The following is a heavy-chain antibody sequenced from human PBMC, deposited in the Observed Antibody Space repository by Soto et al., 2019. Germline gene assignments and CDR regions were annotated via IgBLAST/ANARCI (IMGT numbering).Heavy chain of an antibody. CDR2: IWYDGSNK. J-gene: IGHJ4*02. D-gene: IGHD3-16*01. CDR1: GFTFSSYG. V-gene: IGHV3-33*01. Sequence: PGGYLRLSCAASGFTFSSYGMHWVRQAPGKGLEWVAAIWYDGSNKYYADSLKGRFTISRDNSKNTLYLQMNSLRAEDTAVYYCARTGGNLIPFDYWGQGTLVTVSS. CDR3: ARTGGNLIPFDY.